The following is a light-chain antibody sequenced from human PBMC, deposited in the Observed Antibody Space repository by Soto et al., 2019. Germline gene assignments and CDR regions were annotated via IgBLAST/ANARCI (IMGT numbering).Light chain of an antibody. CDR2: GAS. CDR3: QQYNNWPWT. Sequence: EIVITQSPATLSVSPVERATLSCRASQSVSSNLAWYQQKPGQTPRLLIYGASTRATGIPARFSGSGSGTEFTLTISSLQSEDFAVYYCQQYNNWPWTFGQGTKV. CDR1: QSVSSN. V-gene: IGKV3-15*01. J-gene: IGKJ1*01.